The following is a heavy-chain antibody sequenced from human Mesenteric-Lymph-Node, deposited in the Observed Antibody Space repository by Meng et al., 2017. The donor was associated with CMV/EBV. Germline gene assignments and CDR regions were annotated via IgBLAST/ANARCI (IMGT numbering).Heavy chain of an antibody. Sequence: ASVKVSCKASGYIFTAYFMHWVRQAPGQGLEWVGWHNPNIGGANYAQKFQGRVTMTTDTSTSTAYMELRSLRSDDTALYYCARDCSTTSCSFDFWGQGTLVTVSS. CDR3: ARDCSTTSCSFDF. J-gene: IGHJ4*02. D-gene: IGHD2-2*01. CDR2: HNPNIGGA. V-gene: IGHV1-2*02. CDR1: GYIFTAYF.